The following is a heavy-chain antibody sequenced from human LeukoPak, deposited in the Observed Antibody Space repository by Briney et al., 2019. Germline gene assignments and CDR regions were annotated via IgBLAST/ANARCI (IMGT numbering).Heavy chain of an antibody. Sequence: SETLSLTCAVYGGSFSGYYWSWIRQPPGKGLEWIGEINQSGSTNYNPSLKSRVTISVDTSKNQFSLKLSSVTAADTAVYYCARIVVVAAHYYYYGMDVWGQGTTVTVSS. D-gene: IGHD2-15*01. CDR2: INQSGST. CDR1: GGSFSGYY. V-gene: IGHV4-34*01. CDR3: ARIVVVAAHYYYYGMDV. J-gene: IGHJ6*02.